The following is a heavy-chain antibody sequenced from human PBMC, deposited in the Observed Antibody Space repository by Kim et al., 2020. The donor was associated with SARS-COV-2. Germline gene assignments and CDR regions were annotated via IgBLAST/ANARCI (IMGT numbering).Heavy chain of an antibody. D-gene: IGHD3-22*01. CDR2: INHSGST. J-gene: IGHJ1*01. CDR1: GVSFRGYY. V-gene: IGHV4-34*01. Sequence: SETLSLTCAAYGVSFRGYYWSWIRQPPGKGLEWIGEINHSGSTNYYPSLKSRVTISVDTSKNQFSLKLSSVTAADTAVYYCARVDDSSTWGQETLVTVSS. CDR3: ARVDDSST.